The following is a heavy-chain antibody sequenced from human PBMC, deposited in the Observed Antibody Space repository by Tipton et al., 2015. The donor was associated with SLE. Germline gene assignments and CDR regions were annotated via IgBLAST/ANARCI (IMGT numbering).Heavy chain of an antibody. J-gene: IGHJ4*02. V-gene: IGHV4-61*10. CDR2: LYYSGNT. CDR1: GGSLSGDTYY. CDR3: ARGYCSDGVCYGFGFFDY. Sequence: TLSLTCTVSGGSLSGDTYYWSWIRQPAGEGLEWIGVLYYSGNTYYNPSLKSPVTLSIDTSKNQFFLKMRSVTAADTAVYFCARGYCSDGVCYGFGFFDYWGQGNLVTVSS. D-gene: IGHD2-8*01.